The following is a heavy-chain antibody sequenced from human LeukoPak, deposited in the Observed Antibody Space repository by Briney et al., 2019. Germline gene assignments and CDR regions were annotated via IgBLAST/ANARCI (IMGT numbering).Heavy chain of an antibody. V-gene: IGHV4-39*01. CDR1: GGSISSNSYY. CDR2: IYYSGSA. CDR3: ARPDSSGYYYVY. D-gene: IGHD3-22*01. Sequence: SETLSLTCTVSGGSISSNSYYWGWIRQPPGKGLEWIGSIYYSGSAYYNPSLKSRVTISVDTSKNQFSLKLSSVTAADTAVYSCARPDSSGYYYVYWGQGTLVTVSS. J-gene: IGHJ4*02.